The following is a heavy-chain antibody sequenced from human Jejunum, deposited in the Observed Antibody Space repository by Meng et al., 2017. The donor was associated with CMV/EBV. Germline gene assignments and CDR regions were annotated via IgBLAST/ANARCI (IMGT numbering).Heavy chain of an antibody. CDR3: ASEYSSSSC. J-gene: IGHJ4*02. V-gene: IGHV4-34*01. CDR1: GGSFSAYY. Sequence: LTGAVDGGSFSAYYWSWIRQPPGKGLEWIGEINHSGSTNYNPSLKSRVTISVDTSKNQFSLKLSSVTAADTAVYYCASEYSSSSCWGQGTLVTVSS. D-gene: IGHD6-6*01. CDR2: INHSGST.